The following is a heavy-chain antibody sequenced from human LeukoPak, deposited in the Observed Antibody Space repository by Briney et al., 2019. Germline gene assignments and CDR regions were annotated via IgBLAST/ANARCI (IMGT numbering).Heavy chain of an antibody. CDR1: GGTFSSYA. D-gene: IGHD5-18*01. CDR3: ARSLYGYSYGDNFDY. CDR2: IIPIFGTA. Sequence: ASVKVSCKASGGTFSSYAISWVRQAPGQGLEWMGRIIPIFGTANYAQKFQGRVTITTHESTSTAYMELSSLRSEDTAVYYCARSLYGYSYGDNFDYWGQGTLVTVSS. J-gene: IGHJ4*02. V-gene: IGHV1-69*05.